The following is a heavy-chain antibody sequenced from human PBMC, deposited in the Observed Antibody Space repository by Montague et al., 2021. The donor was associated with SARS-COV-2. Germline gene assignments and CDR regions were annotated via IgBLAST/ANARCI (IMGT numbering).Heavy chain of an antibody. D-gene: IGHD6-13*01. V-gene: IGHV4-34*01. CDR1: GGSFSGYY. CDR3: ARGRPGSQFLRTYSSSWYWFDP. CDR2: INHSGST. J-gene: IGHJ5*02. Sequence: SETLSLTCAVYGGSFSGYYWSWIRQPPGKGLEWIGEINHSGSTNYNPSLKSRVTISVDTSKNQFSLKLSSVTAADTAVYYCARGRPGSQFLRTYSSSWYWFDPWGQGTLGTVSS.